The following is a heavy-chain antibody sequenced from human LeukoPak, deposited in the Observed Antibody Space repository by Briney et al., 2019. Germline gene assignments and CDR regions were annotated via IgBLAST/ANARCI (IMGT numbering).Heavy chain of an antibody. CDR2: IYYSGST. Sequence: SETLSLTCTVSGGSISSYYWSWIRQPPGKGLEWIGYIYYSGSTNYNPSLKSRVTISVDTSKNQFSLKLSSVTAADTAVYYCARGPAGYPLSYYYYMDVWGKGATVTVSS. V-gene: IGHV4-59*01. CDR3: ARGPAGYPLSYYYYMDV. J-gene: IGHJ6*03. CDR1: GGSISSYY. D-gene: IGHD1-1*01.